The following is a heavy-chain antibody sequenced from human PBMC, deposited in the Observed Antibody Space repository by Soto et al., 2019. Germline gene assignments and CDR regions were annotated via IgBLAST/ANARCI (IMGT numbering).Heavy chain of an antibody. CDR1: GFTFSSYW. CDR2: INSDGSST. V-gene: IGHV3-74*01. J-gene: IGHJ6*02. Sequence: EVQLVESGGGLVQPGGSLRLSCAASGFTFSSYWMHWVRQAPGKGLVWVSRINSDGSSTSYADSVKGRFTISRDNAKNTLYLQMNSLRAEDTAVYYCARGLDSSGWYSNYGMDVWGQGTTVTVSS. CDR3: ARGLDSSGWYSNYGMDV. D-gene: IGHD6-19*01.